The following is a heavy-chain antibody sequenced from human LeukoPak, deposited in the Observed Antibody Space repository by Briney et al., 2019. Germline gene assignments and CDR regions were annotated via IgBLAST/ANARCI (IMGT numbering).Heavy chain of an antibody. CDR3: ARDSWQLAVIDY. J-gene: IGHJ4*02. V-gene: IGHV3-66*01. CDR2: IYSGGST. CDR1: GLTVSSNY. Sequence: GGSLRLSCAASGLTVSSNYMSWVRQAPGKGLEWVSVIYSGGSTYYTDSVKGRFTISRDNSKNTLYLQMNSLRAEDTAVYYCARDSWQLAVIDYWGQGTLVTVSS. D-gene: IGHD6-6*01.